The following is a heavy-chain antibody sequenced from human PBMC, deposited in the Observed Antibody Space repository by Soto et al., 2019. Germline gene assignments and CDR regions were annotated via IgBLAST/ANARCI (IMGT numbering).Heavy chain of an antibody. CDR2: INAGNGNT. J-gene: IGHJ4*02. V-gene: IGHV1-3*01. D-gene: IGHD6-19*01. Sequence: GASLKVSCKASGYTFTSYAMHCVRQAPGQRLEWMGWINAGNGNTKYSQKFQGRVTITRDTSASTAYMELSSLRSEDTAVYYCARVIAVAGTMYFDYWGQGTLVTVSS. CDR3: ARVIAVAGTMYFDY. CDR1: GYTFTSYA.